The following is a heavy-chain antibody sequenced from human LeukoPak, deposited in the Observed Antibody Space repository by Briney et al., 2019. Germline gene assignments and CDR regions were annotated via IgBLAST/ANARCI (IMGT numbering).Heavy chain of an antibody. D-gene: IGHD1-26*01. CDR1: GYTFTNYD. CDR2: ISAYNDNT. V-gene: IGHV1-18*01. J-gene: IGHJ4*02. Sequence: ASVKVSCKASGYTFTNYDISWVRQAPGQGLEWMGWISAYNDNTNYAQKLQGRVTMTTDTSTSTAYMELRSLRSDDTAVYYRAREHSGSYSQPLDYFDYWGQGTLVTVSS. CDR3: AREHSGSYSQPLDYFDY.